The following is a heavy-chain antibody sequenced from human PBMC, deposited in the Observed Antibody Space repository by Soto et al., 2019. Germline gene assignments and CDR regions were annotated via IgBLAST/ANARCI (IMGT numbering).Heavy chain of an antibody. D-gene: IGHD5-12*01. CDR1: GFTFSSYD. Sequence: GGSLRLSCAASGFTFSSYDMSWVRQAPGKGLEWVSAISGSGGSTYYADSVKGRFTISRDNSKNTLYLQMNSLRAEDTAVYYCANHIDGLMVATSLGFDYWGQGTLVTVSS. V-gene: IGHV3-23*01. CDR2: ISGSGGST. J-gene: IGHJ4*02. CDR3: ANHIDGLMVATSLGFDY.